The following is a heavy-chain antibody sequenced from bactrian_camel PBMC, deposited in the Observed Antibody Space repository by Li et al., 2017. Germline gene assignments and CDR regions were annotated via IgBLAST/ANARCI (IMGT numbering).Heavy chain of an antibody. CDR3: AAGDNRPCSLRTAPYAY. CDR1: GFNVRNVA. J-gene: IGHJ4*01. V-gene: IGHV3S40*01. CDR2: IYTGSGST. Sequence: QLVESGGGLVQPGGSLRLSCAVSGFNVRNVAVQWVRQAPGKEREGVAVIYTGSGSTNYADSVAGRFTISQDSAKNTVYLQMTSLTPEDTAMYYCAAGDNRPCSLRTAPYAYWGHGTQVTVS. D-gene: IGHD6*01.